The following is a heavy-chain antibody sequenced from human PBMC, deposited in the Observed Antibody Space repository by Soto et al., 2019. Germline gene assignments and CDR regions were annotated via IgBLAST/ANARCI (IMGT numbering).Heavy chain of an antibody. Sequence: SVKVSCKASGGTFSSYAISWVRQAPGQGLEWMGGITPIFGTANYAQKFQGRATITADKSTSTAYMELSSLRSEDTAVYYCARYKAAPSPITIFGVVRPPYYYYGMDVWGQGTTVTVSS. V-gene: IGHV1-69*06. D-gene: IGHD3-3*01. CDR2: ITPIFGTA. CDR1: GGTFSSYA. CDR3: ARYKAAPSPITIFGVVRPPYYYYGMDV. J-gene: IGHJ6*02.